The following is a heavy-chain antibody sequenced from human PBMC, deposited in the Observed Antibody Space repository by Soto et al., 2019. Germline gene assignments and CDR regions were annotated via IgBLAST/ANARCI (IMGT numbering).Heavy chain of an antibody. CDR1: GYTFTSYY. CDR3: ASTDITEPYWYFDL. V-gene: IGHV1-46*03. J-gene: IGHJ2*01. Sequence: QVQLVQSGAEVKKPGASVKVSCKASGYTFTSYYMHWVRQAPGQGLEWMGIINPSGGSTSYAQKFPGGVTMTRDTSTSTVYMELSSLRSEDTAVYYCASTDITEPYWYFDLWGRGTLVTVSS. CDR2: INPSGGST. D-gene: IGHD2-15*01.